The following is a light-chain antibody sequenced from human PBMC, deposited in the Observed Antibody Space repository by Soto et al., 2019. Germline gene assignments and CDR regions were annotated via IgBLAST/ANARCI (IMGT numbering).Light chain of an antibody. V-gene: IGKV1-39*01. CDR3: QHSYSTPRT. CDR1: QTISTY. Sequence: DIQMTQSPSSLSASLGDRVTITCRASQTISTYLNWYPQRPGKAPKLLSYDSSRLQSAVPSRFSGRGYGTDFALTITSLQPEDFATYYCQHSYSTPRTFGGGTRVESK. CDR2: DSS. J-gene: IGKJ4*01.